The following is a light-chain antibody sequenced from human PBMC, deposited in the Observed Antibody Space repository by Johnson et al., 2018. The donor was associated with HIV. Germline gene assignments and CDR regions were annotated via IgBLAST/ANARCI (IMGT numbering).Light chain of an antibody. J-gene: IGLJ1*01. V-gene: IGLV1-51*01. Sequence: QPMLTQPPSVSAAPGQKVTISCSGSSSNIGNNYVSWYQQIPGRAPKLLIYDNNKRPSGIPDRFSGSKSGTSATLGITGLQTGDEADYYCGTWDSSLSAYVFGTGTKVTVL. CDR1: SSNIGNNY. CDR2: DNN. CDR3: GTWDSSLSAYV.